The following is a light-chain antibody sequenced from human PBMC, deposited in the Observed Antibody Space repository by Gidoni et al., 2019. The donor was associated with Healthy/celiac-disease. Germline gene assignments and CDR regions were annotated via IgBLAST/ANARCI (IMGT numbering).Light chain of an antibody. CDR1: QSVSSY. V-gene: IGKV3-11*01. CDR3: QQRSNWPMYT. Sequence: IVLTHSPATLSLSPGERATLSCRDSQSVSSYLAWYQQKPGQAPRLLIYDASNRATGIPARFSGSGSGTDFTLTISSLEPEDFAVYYCQQRSNWPMYTFXQXTKLEIK. CDR2: DAS. J-gene: IGKJ2*01.